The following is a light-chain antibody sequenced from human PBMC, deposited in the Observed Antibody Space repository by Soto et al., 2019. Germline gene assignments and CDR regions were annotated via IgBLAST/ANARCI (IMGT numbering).Light chain of an antibody. CDR2: DNN. V-gene: IGLV1-51*01. Sequence: QSVLTQPPSVSGAPGQTVTISCSGSSSNIGNNYVSWYQQLQGKDSKGLIYDNNKRPSAIPHPCSGSKSGTSATLRTAGLQTGDEADYYCGTWDRSLSGWVFGGGTKVTVL. J-gene: IGLJ3*02. CDR3: GTWDRSLSGWV. CDR1: SSNIGNNY.